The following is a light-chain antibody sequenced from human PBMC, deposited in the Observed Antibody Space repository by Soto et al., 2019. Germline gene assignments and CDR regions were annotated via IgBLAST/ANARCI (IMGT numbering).Light chain of an antibody. J-gene: IGKJ1*01. CDR3: QQYGGSPWT. CDR1: QSVSNSY. Sequence: EIVLTQSPGTLSLSPGERATLSCRASQSVSNSYLAWCQQKPGQAPRLLIYGASSRATGIPDRFSGSGSGTDFALTISRLEPEDFAVYHCQQYGGSPWTFGQGTK. CDR2: GAS. V-gene: IGKV3-20*01.